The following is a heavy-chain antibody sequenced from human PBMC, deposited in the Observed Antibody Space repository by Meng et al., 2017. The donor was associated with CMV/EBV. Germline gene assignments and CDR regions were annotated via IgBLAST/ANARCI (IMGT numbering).Heavy chain of an antibody. V-gene: IGHV4-39*07. CDR3: ARAVGGSGWYYFDY. CDR1: GGSISSSSYY. D-gene: IGHD6-19*01. J-gene: IGHJ4*02. CDR2: IYYSGST. Sequence: SETLSLTCTVSGGSISSSSYYWGWIRQPPGKGLEWVGSIYYSGSTYYNPSRKSRVTISVDTSKNQFSLKLSSVTAADTAVYYCARAVGGSGWYYFDYWGQGTLGTVSS.